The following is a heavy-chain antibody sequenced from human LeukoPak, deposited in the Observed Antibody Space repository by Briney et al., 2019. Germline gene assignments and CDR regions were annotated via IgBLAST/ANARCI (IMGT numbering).Heavy chain of an antibody. CDR1: GDSMSSSSYY. CDR2: IYYSGST. Sequence: SETLSLTCNVSGDSMSSSSYYWGWIRQSPGKGLEWIGAIYYSGSTYYNPSLKSRVTISVDTSNYQFSLKLSSVTAADTAVYYCARGLWDNGDRFDYWGQGTLVPVSS. CDR3: ARGLWDNGDRFDY. D-gene: IGHD4-17*01. V-gene: IGHV4-39*07. J-gene: IGHJ4*02.